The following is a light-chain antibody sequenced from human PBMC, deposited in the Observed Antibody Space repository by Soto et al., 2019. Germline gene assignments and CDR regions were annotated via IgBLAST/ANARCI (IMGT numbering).Light chain of an antibody. CDR3: SSYRNGNTLVV. CDR1: SIDVGGYNY. CDR2: EVS. Sequence: QSALTQPASVSGSPGQSITISFSGTSIDVGGYNYFSWYQQHPGKVPKLIVYEVSNRPSGVSNRFSGSKSGNTASLTISGLQAEDEADYYCSSYRNGNTLVVFGGGTKLTVL. V-gene: IGLV2-14*01. J-gene: IGLJ2*01.